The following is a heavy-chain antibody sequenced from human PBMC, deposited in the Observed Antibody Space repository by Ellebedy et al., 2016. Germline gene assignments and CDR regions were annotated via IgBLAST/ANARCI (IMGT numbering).Heavy chain of an antibody. Sequence: GGSLRLSCAASEFTFSSYAMSWVRQAPGKGLEWVSAISGSGGSTYYADSVKGRFTISRDISKNTLYLLMNSLRTDDTATYYCARTYYISSSSVGYWGQGTLVTVST. J-gene: IGHJ4*02. CDR3: ARTYYISSSSVGY. CDR2: ISGSGGST. CDR1: EFTFSSYA. V-gene: IGHV3-23*01. D-gene: IGHD6-6*01.